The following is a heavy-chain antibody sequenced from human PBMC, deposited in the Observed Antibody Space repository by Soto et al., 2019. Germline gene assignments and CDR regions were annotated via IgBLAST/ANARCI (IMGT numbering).Heavy chain of an antibody. Sequence: PGGSLRLSCAASGVTFSSYEMNWVRQAPGKGLEWVSYISSSGSTIYYADSVKGRFTISRDNAKNSLYLQMNSLRAEDTAVYYCARVDSSSGYYYYGMDVWGQGTTVTVSS. CDR3: ARVDSSSGYYYYGMDV. V-gene: IGHV3-48*03. CDR2: ISSSGSTI. J-gene: IGHJ6*02. D-gene: IGHD6-6*01. CDR1: GVTFSSYE.